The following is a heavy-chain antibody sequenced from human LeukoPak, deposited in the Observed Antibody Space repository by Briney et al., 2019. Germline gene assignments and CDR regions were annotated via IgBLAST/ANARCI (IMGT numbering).Heavy chain of an antibody. CDR3: ARGYGRIAAAGFDY. D-gene: IGHD6-13*01. Sequence: PSETLSLTCTVSGGSLRSYYWSWIRQPAGKGLEWIGRIYTSGSTNYNPSLKSRVTMSVDTSKNQFSLKLSSVTAADTAVYYCARGYGRIAAAGFDYWGQGTLVTVSS. CDR2: IYTSGST. V-gene: IGHV4-4*07. CDR1: GGSLRSYY. J-gene: IGHJ4*02.